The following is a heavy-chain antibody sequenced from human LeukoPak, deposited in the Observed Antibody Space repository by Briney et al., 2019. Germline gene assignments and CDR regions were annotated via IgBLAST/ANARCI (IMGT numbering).Heavy chain of an antibody. Sequence: GGSLRLSCAASGFTFSSYWMSWVRQAPGKGLEWVANIKQDGSEKYYVDSVKGRFTISRDNAKNSLYLQMNSLRAEDTAVYYCARDFDYGDYGYAFDIWGQGTMVTVSS. D-gene: IGHD4-17*01. CDR2: IKQDGSEK. CDR3: ARDFDYGDYGYAFDI. V-gene: IGHV3-7*01. CDR1: GFTFSSYW. J-gene: IGHJ3*02.